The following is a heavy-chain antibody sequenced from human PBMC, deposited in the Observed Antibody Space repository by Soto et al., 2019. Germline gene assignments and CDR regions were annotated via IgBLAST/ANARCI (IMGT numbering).Heavy chain of an antibody. Sequence: SETLSLTCTVSGGSISSYYWSWIRQPPGKGLEWIGYIYYSGSTNYNPSLKSRVTISVDTSKNQFSLKLSSVTAADTAVYYCATLLSFYWAFDYWGQRTLVSVS. V-gene: IGHV4-59*08. CDR3: ATLLSFYWAFDY. J-gene: IGHJ4*02. D-gene: IGHD3-9*01. CDR2: IYYSGST. CDR1: GGSISSYY.